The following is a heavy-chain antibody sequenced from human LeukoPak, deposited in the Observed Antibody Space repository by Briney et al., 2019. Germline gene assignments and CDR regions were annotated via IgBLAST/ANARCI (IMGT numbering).Heavy chain of an antibody. J-gene: IGHJ4*02. CDR3: ARSRARFPDY. CDR1: GGSISSGSYY. V-gene: IGHV4-61*02. CDR2: IYTSGST. Sequence: SETLSLTCTVSGGSISSGSYYWSWIRQPAGKGLEWIGRIYTSGSTNYNPSLKSRVTMSVDTSKNQFSLKLSSVTAADTAVYYCARSRARFPDYWGQGTLVTVSS.